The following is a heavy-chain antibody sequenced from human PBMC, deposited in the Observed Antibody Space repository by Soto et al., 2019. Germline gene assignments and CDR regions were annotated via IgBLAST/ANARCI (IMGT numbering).Heavy chain of an antibody. CDR2: IFDGGSA. D-gene: IGHD4-17*01. J-gene: IGHJ6*02. Sequence: SETLSLTCVVSGYSISSGYYWGWIRQSPGKGLEWLGYIFDGGSANYNPSLKSRVSFSLDKSQNQLPLKLTSVTGADTAIYYCVSVEGTPTVTGDYYYYAADAWGQGTEVTVSS. CDR3: VSVEGTPTVTGDYYYYAADA. V-gene: IGHV4-38-2*01. CDR1: GYSISSGYY.